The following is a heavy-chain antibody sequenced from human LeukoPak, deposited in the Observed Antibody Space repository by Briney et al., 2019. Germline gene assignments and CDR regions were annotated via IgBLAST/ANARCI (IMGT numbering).Heavy chain of an antibody. D-gene: IGHD6-13*01. CDR2: ISSSGSTI. CDR1: GFTFSEYY. CDR3: ARVSSSWYYFDY. Sequence: GGSLRLSCAASGFTFSEYYMSWLRQAPGKGLEGVSYISSSGSTIYYADSVKGRFTISRDSAKNSLYLQMNSLRAEDTAVYYCARVSSSWYYFDYWGQGTLVTVSS. J-gene: IGHJ4*02. V-gene: IGHV3-11*04.